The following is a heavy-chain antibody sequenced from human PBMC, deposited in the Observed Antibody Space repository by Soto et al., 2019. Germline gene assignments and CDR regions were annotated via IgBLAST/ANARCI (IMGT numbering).Heavy chain of an antibody. V-gene: IGHV3-30*18. CDR3: VKEGEGSSWSGLGH. CDR2: ISIDGGRK. Sequence: QVQLVESGGGVVQPGRSLRLSCAASGFPFSRYAMHWVRQAPGKGLEWVAVISIDGGRKHYADSLKGRFDISRDSSQNTLYLQMDSLRAEDTAVYYCVKEGEGSSWSGLGHWGQGTLVTVSS. D-gene: IGHD6-13*01. CDR1: GFPFSRYA. J-gene: IGHJ4*02.